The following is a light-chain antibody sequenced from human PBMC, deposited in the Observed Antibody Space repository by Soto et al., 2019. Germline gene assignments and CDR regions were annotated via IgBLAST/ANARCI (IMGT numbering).Light chain of an antibody. Sequence: EIVMTQSPVTLSVSPGERATLSCRASQSISIYLAWYQQKPGQAPRLLIYDVFNRATGIPARFSGSGSGTDFTLTISSLEPEHFAVYYCQQRSNWPPEITFGQGTRLEIK. CDR1: QSISIY. J-gene: IGKJ5*01. CDR2: DVF. V-gene: IGKV3-11*01. CDR3: QQRSNWPPEIT.